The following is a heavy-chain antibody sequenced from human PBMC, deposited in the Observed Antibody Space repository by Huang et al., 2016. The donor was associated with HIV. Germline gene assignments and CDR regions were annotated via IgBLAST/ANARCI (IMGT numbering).Heavy chain of an antibody. CDR1: GFSFDSFA. Sequence: DVQLVESGGGLVKPGGSLRLSCAASGFSFDSFAMPWVRQAPGKGLEWVAAITASSSFKDYAGSLTGRFTVSRDNAKNSLYLQMNSLRPEDTAVYYCVRENYGSGSTLHWFDPWGQGTLVTVSS. D-gene: IGHD3-10*01. CDR3: VRENYGSGSTLHWFDP. J-gene: IGHJ5*02. V-gene: IGHV3-21*01. CDR2: ITASSSFK.